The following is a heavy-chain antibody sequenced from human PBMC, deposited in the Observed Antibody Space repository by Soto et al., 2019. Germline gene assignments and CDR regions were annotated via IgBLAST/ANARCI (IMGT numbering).Heavy chain of an antibody. D-gene: IGHD6-19*01. CDR2: ISSGGTTI. CDR3: ARGYSGGWSRGYFFDC. J-gene: IGHJ4*02. V-gene: IGHV3-48*03. Sequence: GSLRLSCAASGFTFSTYEMNWVRQAPGKGREWVSFISSGGTTIYYADSLKGRFTISRDNAKNSLYLQMNSLRAEDTAVYYCARGYSGGWSRGYFFDCWGQGTLVTVSS. CDR1: GFTFSTYE.